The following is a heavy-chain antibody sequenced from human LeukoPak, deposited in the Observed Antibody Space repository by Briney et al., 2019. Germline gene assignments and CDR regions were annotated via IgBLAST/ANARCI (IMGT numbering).Heavy chain of an antibody. CDR2: ISGSGGIT. CDR3: AKAYSGSPGGYFDY. CDR1: GFTFTSYA. D-gene: IGHD1-26*01. V-gene: IGHV3-23*01. J-gene: IGHJ4*02. Sequence: PGGSLRLSCAASGFTFTSYAMSWVRQAPGKGLEWVSGISGSGGITYYADSVKGRFTISRDNSKNTLYVQMNSLRGEDTAIYYCAKAYSGSPGGYFDYWGQGALVTVSS.